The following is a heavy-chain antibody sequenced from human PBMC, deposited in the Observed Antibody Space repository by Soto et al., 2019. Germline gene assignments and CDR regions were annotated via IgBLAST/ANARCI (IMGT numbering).Heavy chain of an antibody. Sequence: GGSLRLSCAASGFTFRRFAMHWVRQAPGKGLEWLAGIAYDGSNKYSADSVKGRFTISRDNSKNTLYLQMNSLRVEDTAVYYCARDSEDGMDVWGQGTTVTVSS. CDR1: GFTFRRFA. CDR2: IAYDGSNK. D-gene: IGHD1-26*01. V-gene: IGHV3-30-3*01. CDR3: ARDSEDGMDV. J-gene: IGHJ6*02.